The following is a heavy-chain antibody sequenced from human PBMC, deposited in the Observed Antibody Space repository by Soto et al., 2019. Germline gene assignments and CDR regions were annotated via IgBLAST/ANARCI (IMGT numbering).Heavy chain of an antibody. Sequence: SETLSLTCTVSGGSITSYHWSWIRHFPGQGLEWIGHIQNSGSAKYNPSFKSRVTISVDTSKNQVSLRLSSVTAADTAVYYCARDYYYDSRGFPGAYYYGMDVWGQGTTVTVSS. V-gene: IGHV4-59*01. CDR1: GGSITSYH. CDR2: IQNSGSA. D-gene: IGHD3-22*01. J-gene: IGHJ6*02. CDR3: ARDYYYDSRGFPGAYYYGMDV.